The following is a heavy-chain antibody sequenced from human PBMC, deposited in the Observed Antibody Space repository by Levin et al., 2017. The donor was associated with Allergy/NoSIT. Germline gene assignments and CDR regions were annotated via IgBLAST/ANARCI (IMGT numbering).Heavy chain of an antibody. D-gene: IGHD3-10*01. Sequence: ASVKVSCKASGYTFTGYYMHWVRQAPGQGLEWMGWINPNSGGTNYAQKFQGRVTMTRDTSISTAYMELSRLRSDDTAVYYCARDQRYYGFDYYYYMDVWGKGTTVTVSS. CDR1: GYTFTGYY. J-gene: IGHJ6*03. CDR2: INPNSGGT. CDR3: ARDQRYYGFDYYYYMDV. V-gene: IGHV1-2*02.